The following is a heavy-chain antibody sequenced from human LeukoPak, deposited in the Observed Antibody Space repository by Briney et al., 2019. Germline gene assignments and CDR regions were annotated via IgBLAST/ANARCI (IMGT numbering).Heavy chain of an antibody. V-gene: IGHV2-5*01. D-gene: IGHD4-17*01. CDR3: AHLSYGVPFDY. J-gene: IGHJ4*02. CDR2: IYWNDDK. CDR1: GFALSTSGGG. Sequence: PTLLKATPTLTLTCTFSGFALSTSGGGVGWIRQPPGKALEWLSLIYWNDDKRYSPSLKSRPTITKDTSKNQVVLTMTNMDPVDTATYYCAHLSYGVPFDYWGQGTLVTVSS.